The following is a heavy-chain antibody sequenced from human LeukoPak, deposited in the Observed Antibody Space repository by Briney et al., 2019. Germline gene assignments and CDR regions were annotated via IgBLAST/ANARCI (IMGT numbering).Heavy chain of an antibody. CDR3: ARGVTLGYYFDY. V-gene: IGHV1-69*13. Sequence: SVKVSCKASGYTFTSYGISWARQAPGQGLEWMGGIIPIFGTANYAQKFQGRVTITADESTCTAYMELSSLRSEDTAVYYCARGVTLGYYFDYWGQGTLVTVSS. D-gene: IGHD2-21*02. J-gene: IGHJ4*02. CDR1: GYTFTSYG. CDR2: IIPIFGTA.